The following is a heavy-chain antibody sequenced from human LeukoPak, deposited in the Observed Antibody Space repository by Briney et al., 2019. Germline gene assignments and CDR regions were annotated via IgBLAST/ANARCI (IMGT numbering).Heavy chain of an antibody. CDR2: ISGSGDST. Sequence: GGSLRLSCAASGFTFSSYAMSWVRQAPGKGLEWVSAISGSGDSTYYADSVKGRFTISRDNSKNTLDLQMNSLRAEDTAVDYCAKSHRGYAPRRTYYYYMDVWGKGTTVTVSS. V-gene: IGHV3-23*01. CDR3: AKSHRGYAPRRTYYYYMDV. J-gene: IGHJ6*03. CDR1: GFTFSSYA. D-gene: IGHD5-12*01.